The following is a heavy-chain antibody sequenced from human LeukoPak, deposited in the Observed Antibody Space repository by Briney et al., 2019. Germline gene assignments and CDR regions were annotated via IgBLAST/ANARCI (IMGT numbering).Heavy chain of an antibody. CDR3: AKGRGSYGSGSRYDH. J-gene: IGHJ4*02. D-gene: IGHD3-10*01. CDR2: ISGSGGTT. Sequence: GGSLRLSCAASGFTFSNSAMNWLRQAPGKGLEGFSSISGSGGTTYYEDSVKGRFTISRDNSKTTLFLQMISLRADDTAVYYCAKGRGSYGSGSRYDHWGQGTLVTVSS. V-gene: IGHV3-23*01. CDR1: GFTFSNSA.